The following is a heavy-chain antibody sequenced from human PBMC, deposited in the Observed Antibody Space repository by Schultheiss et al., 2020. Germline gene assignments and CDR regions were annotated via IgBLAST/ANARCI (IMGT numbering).Heavy chain of an antibody. V-gene: IGHV3-9*01. CDR3: TKERYCTSAVCPFDY. D-gene: IGHD2-8*01. CDR1: GFTFDEYG. CDR2: ISGNSGSI. J-gene: IGHJ4*02. Sequence: GGSLRLSCATSGFTFDEYGVHWVRQAPGKGLEWVSGISGNSGSIGYADSVKGRFTISRDNAKNSVYLQMNSLRAEDTALYYCTKERYCTSAVCPFDYWGQGILVTFSS.